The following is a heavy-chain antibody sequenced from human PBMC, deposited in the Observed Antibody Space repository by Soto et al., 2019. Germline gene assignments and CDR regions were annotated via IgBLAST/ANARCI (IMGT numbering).Heavy chain of an antibody. J-gene: IGHJ5*02. Sequence: SDTLSLTCAVYCLSFSGYYWSWIRQTPGKGLEWIGEINHSGSTNYNPSLKSRVTISVDTSKNQFSLKLSSVTAADTAVYYCARERTVLLWFGESSWFDPWGQG. CDR2: INHSGST. CDR3: ARERTVLLWFGESSWFDP. V-gene: IGHV4-34*01. CDR1: CLSFSGYY. D-gene: IGHD3-10*01.